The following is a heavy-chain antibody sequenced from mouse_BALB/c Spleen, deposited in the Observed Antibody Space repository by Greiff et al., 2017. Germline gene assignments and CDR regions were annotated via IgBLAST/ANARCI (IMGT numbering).Heavy chain of an antibody. V-gene: IGHV2-9*02. CDR2: IWAGGST. CDR1: GFSLTSYG. D-gene: IGHD2-10*02. Sequence: VKLVESGPGLVAPSQSLSITCTVSGFSLTSYGVHWVRQPPGKGLEWLGVIWAGGSTNYNSALMSRLSISKDNSKSQVFLKMNSLQTDDTAMYYCAREYGNYYYAMDYWGQGTSVTVSS. CDR3: AREYGNYYYAMDY. J-gene: IGHJ4*01.